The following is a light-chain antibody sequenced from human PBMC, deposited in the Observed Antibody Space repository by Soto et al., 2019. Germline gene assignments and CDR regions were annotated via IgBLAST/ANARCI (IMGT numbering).Light chain of an antibody. CDR1: QTVSSN. Sequence: EIVMTQSPATQSVSPGERATLSCRASQTVSSNVAWFQQKPGQAPRLLIYGASTRATGIPARFSGSGSGTEFTLTISRLQSEDFAVYYCKQYKEWPPFTFGQGTRLEIK. CDR3: KQYKEWPPFT. J-gene: IGKJ5*01. CDR2: GAS. V-gene: IGKV3-15*01.